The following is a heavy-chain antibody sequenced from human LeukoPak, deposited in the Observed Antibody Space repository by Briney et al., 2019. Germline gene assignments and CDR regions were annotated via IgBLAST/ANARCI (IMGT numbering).Heavy chain of an antibody. CDR2: IYYSGST. J-gene: IGHJ4*02. CDR1: GGSISSGGYY. V-gene: IGHV4-31*03. Sequence: PSETLSLTCTVSGGSISSGGYYWSWIRQHPGKGLEWIGYIYYSGSTYYNPSLKSRVTISVDTSKNQFSLKLSSVTAADTAVYYCVALSRHLWFGDNDDYWGQGTLVTVSS. CDR3: VALSRHLWFGDNDDY. D-gene: IGHD3-10*01.